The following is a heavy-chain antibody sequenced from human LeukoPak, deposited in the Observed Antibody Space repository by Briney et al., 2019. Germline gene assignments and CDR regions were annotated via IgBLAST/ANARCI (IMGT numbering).Heavy chain of an antibody. CDR1: GFTFSDYA. D-gene: IGHD5-24*01. J-gene: IGHJ4*02. V-gene: IGHV3-30-3*01. CDR2: ILYNGVNK. CDR3: ARAKDGTNILDY. Sequence: GRSLTLSCAASGFTFSDYAMHWVRQAPGKGLEWVTLILYNGVNKYYADSVKGRFTISRDNSKNTLYLQMDSLRAEDTAVYYCARAKDGTNILDYWGQGTLVTVSS.